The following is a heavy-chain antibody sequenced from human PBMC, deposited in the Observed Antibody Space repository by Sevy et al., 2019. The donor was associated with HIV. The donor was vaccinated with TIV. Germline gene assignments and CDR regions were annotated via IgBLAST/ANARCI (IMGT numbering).Heavy chain of an antibody. J-gene: IGHJ4*02. CDR2: LSFGCGKI. CDR3: AREGCSRPHDY. CDR1: GFAFYEYS. Sequence: GGSLRLSCAASGFAFYEYSMSWIRQAPGKGLEWVATLSFGCGKINYADSVKGRFTISRDNSKNSFYLQMDNLRVEDMALYYCAREGCSRPHDYWGQGTRVNVSS. D-gene: IGHD2-8*01. V-gene: IGHV3-23*01.